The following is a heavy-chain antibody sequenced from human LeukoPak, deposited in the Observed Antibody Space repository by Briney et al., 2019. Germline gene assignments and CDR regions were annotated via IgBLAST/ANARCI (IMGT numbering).Heavy chain of an antibody. CDR1: GYTFNGYY. CDR2: TNPNSGGT. J-gene: IGHJ4*02. CDR3: ARGWVEGDFWSGYYALIGGFDY. V-gene: IGHV1-2*02. Sequence: ASVTVSCKASGYTFNGYYMHWVRQAPGQGLEWMGWTNPNSGGTNYAQKFQGRVTMTRDTSISTAYMELSRLRSDDTAVYYCARGWVEGDFWSGYYALIGGFDYWGQGTLVTVSS. D-gene: IGHD3-3*01.